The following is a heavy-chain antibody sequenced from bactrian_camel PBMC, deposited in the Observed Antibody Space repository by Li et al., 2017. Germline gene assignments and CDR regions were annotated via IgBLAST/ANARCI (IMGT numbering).Heavy chain of an antibody. V-gene: IGHV3S1*01. D-gene: IGHD6*01. Sequence: HVQLVESGGGLVQPGGSLRLSCAASGFNFNVYWMYWVRQAPGKGLERVSMISNDGGRTNYVDSVKGRFTISRDNRKDMVYLQMDSLEAEDTGMYFCAAGSKYEGSWHRIEDFAYWGQGTQVTVS. J-gene: IGHJ4*01. CDR2: ISNDGGRT. CDR3: AAGSKYEGSWHRIEDFAY. CDR1: GFNFNVYW.